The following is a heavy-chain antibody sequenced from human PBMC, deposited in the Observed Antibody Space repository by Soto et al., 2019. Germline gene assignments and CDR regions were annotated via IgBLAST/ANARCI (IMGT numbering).Heavy chain of an antibody. J-gene: IGHJ6*02. V-gene: IGHV4-31*03. CDR1: GGSISSGGYY. Sequence: LSLTCTVSGGSISSGGYYWSWIRQHPGKGLEWIGYIYYSGSTYYNPSLKSRVTISVDTSKNQFSLKLSSVTAADTAVYYCARGADGGHSNYYYYYGMDVWGQGTTVTVSS. CDR2: IYYSGST. CDR3: ARGADGGHSNYYYYYGMDV. D-gene: IGHD2-21*02.